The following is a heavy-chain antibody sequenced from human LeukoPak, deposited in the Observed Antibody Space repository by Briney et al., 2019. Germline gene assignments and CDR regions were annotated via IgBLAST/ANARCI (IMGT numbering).Heavy chain of an antibody. CDR2: ISIRGHT. CDR3: AGERGEEYSSGWYKTNYFYN. D-gene: IGHD6-19*01. J-gene: IGHJ4*02. V-gene: IGHV4-4*08. CDR1: GGSITDYQ. Sequence: SETLSLTCAVSGGSITDYQWGWIRQPPGEGLEWIGHISIRGHTNCKPSLKSRVTISVDTSKNQVSLKLNSVTAADTAVYYCAGERGEEYSSGWYKTNYFYNWGQGIRVTVSS.